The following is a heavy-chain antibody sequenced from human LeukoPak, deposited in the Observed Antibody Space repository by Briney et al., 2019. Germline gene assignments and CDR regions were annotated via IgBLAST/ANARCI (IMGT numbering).Heavy chain of an antibody. Sequence: PSETLSLTCTVSGGSISSYYWSWIRQPAGKGLEWIGRIYTSGSTNYNPSLKSRVTMSVDTSKNQFSLKLSSVTAADTAVYYCARETPVVLYSSSWYSSYFDYWGQGTLVTVSS. J-gene: IGHJ4*02. CDR3: ARETPVVLYSSSWYSSYFDY. CDR1: GGSISSYY. V-gene: IGHV4-4*07. CDR2: IYTSGST. D-gene: IGHD6-13*01.